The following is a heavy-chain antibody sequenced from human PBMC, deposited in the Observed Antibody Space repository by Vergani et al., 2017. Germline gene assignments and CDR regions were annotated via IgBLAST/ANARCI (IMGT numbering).Heavy chain of an antibody. CDR3: ARVQQLVRDYYYYYYGMDV. CDR1: GGSFSGYY. V-gene: IGHV4-34*01. Sequence: QVQLQQWGAGLLKPSETLSLTCAVYGGSFSGYYWSWIRQPPGKGLEWIGEINHSGSTNYNPSLKSRVTISVDTSKNQFSLKLSSVTAADTAVYYCARVQQLVRDYYYYYYGMDVWGQGTTVTVSS. D-gene: IGHD6-13*01. J-gene: IGHJ6*02. CDR2: INHSGST.